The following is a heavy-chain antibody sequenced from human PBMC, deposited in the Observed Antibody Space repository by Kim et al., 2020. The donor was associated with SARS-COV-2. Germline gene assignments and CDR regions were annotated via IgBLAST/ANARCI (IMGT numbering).Heavy chain of an antibody. Sequence: LKNRATISEETSKNQFSLKLSSVTAADTAVYYCARVGYYDSSCYYFDYWGQGTLLTVSS. J-gene: IGHJ4*02. D-gene: IGHD3-22*01. V-gene: IGHV4-59*01. CDR3: ARVGYYDSSCYYFDY.